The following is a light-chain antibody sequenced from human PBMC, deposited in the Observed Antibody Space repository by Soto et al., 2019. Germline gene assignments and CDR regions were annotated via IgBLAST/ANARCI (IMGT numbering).Light chain of an antibody. CDR2: GAS. V-gene: IGKV3-20*01. Sequence: EIVLTHSPGTLSLSPWERATLSLSASQSVSSSYLAWYQQKPGQAPRLLIYGASSRATGIPDRFSGSGSGTDFTLTISRLEPEDFAVYYCQQYGSSPTITFGQGTRLEIK. CDR1: QSVSSSY. CDR3: QQYGSSPTIT. J-gene: IGKJ5*01.